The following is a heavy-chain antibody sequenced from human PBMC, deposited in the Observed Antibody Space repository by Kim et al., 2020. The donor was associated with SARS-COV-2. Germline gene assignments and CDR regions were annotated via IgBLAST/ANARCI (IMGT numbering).Heavy chain of an antibody. CDR3: ARPHQQLEHIVVVTAIDY. CDR2: ISAYNGNT. J-gene: IGHJ4*02. D-gene: IGHD2-21*02. CDR1: GYTFTSYG. Sequence: ASVKVSCKASGYTFTSYGISWVRQAPGQGLEWMGWISAYNGNTNYAQKLQGRVTMTTDTSTSTAYMELRSLRSDDTAVYYCARPHQQLEHIVVVTAIDYWGQGTLVTVSS. V-gene: IGHV1-18*01.